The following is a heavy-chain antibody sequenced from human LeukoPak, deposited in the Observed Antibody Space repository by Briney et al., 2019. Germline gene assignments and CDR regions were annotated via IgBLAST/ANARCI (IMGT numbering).Heavy chain of an antibody. V-gene: IGHV6-1*01. J-gene: IGHJ4*02. CDR1: GDSVSSNSAA. CDR3: ARDLAVAGTPHFDY. Sequence: SQTLSLTFAISGDSVSSNSAAWNWIRQSPSRGLEWLGRTYYRSKWYNDYAVSVKSRITISPDTSKNQFSLQLNSVTPEDTAVYFCARDLAVAGTPHFDYWGQGTLVTVSS. D-gene: IGHD6-19*01. CDR2: TYYRSKWYN.